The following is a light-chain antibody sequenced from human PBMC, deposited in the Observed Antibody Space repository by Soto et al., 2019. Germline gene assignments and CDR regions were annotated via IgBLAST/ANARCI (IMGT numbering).Light chain of an antibody. Sequence: EKVLTQSPATLSMSPGERATLSCRASQSVSTYLAWYQQKPGQGPRLLIYGASTRATGIPARFSGSGSGTEFTLTISSLQYEDFAVYYCQQYNNLPSWTFGKGTKVEIK. J-gene: IGKJ1*01. V-gene: IGKV3-15*01. CDR2: GAS. CDR1: QSVSTY. CDR3: QQYNNLPSWT.